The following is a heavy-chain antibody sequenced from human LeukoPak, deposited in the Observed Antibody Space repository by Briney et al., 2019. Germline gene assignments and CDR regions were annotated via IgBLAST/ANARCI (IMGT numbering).Heavy chain of an antibody. V-gene: IGHV3-7*01. CDR2: MRHDGSDK. CDR1: GFSFSTYW. CDR3: ARDAGRGFDQ. Sequence: GGSLRLSCAASGFSFSTYWMRWVRQAPGKGLEWVANMRHDGSDKYYVDSVKGRFAISRDNAKTSLYLQMNSLRAEDTAVYFCARDAGRGFDQWGQGTLVTVSS. D-gene: IGHD3-10*01. J-gene: IGHJ4*02.